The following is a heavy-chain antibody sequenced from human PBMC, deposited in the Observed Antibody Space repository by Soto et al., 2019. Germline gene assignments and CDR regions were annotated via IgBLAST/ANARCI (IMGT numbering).Heavy chain of an antibody. CDR3: ARGACGGGSCWLPAFWFDP. CDR2: MNPNSGNT. D-gene: IGHD2-15*01. CDR1: GYTFTSYD. V-gene: IGHV1-8*01. Sequence: ASVKVSCKASGYTFTSYDINWVRQATGQGLEWMGWMNPNSGNTGYAQKFQGRVTMTRNTSISTAYMELSSLRSEDTAVYYCARGACGGGSCWLPAFWFDPWGQGTLVTVSS. J-gene: IGHJ5*02.